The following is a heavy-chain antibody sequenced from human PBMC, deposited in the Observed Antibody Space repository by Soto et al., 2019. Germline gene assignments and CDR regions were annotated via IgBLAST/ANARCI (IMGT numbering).Heavy chain of an antibody. CDR2: IYYSGST. V-gene: IGHV4-39*01. Sequence: TSETLSLTCSVSGGSISNSSYLWGWVRQPPGKGLEWIGSIYYSGSTYYSPSLKSRVTISVDTSKNQFSLKLSSVTAADTAVYYCARHPSSSWAYYFYMDVWGKGTSVTVSS. CDR1: GGSISNSSYL. CDR3: ARHPSSSWAYYFYMDV. D-gene: IGHD6-6*01. J-gene: IGHJ6*03.